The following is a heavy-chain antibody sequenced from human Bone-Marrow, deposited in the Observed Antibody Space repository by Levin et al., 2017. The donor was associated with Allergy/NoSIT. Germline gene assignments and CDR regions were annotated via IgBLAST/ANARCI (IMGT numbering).Heavy chain of an antibody. CDR3: ARKNYEHSFDY. J-gene: IGHJ4*02. CDR2: IYYSGST. V-gene: IGHV4-28*01. D-gene: IGHD1-7*01. CDR1: GFSINTNMW. Sequence: SETLSLTCGVFGFSINTNMWWGWIRQPPGKGLEWIGYIYYSGSTYYNPSLKNRVSMSLDTSNNQFSLKLRSVTAGDTAVYDCARKNYEHSFDYWGQGTLVTVSS.